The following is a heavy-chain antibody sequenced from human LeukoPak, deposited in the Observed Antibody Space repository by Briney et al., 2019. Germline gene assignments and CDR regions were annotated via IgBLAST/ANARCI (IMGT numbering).Heavy chain of an antibody. CDR2: IYYSGHT. V-gene: IGHV4-39*01. D-gene: IGHD1-26*01. CDR1: GAPITTSNHY. CDR3: AAPSGPTYYSPVDY. Sequence: TSSETLSLTCTVSGAPITTSNHYWGWIWQTPGKTLEWIANIYYSGHTLYNPSLKSRALISVDTSSNQFSLRLTSVTAADTAVYYCAAPSGPTYYSPVDYWGQGTLVTVSS. J-gene: IGHJ4*02.